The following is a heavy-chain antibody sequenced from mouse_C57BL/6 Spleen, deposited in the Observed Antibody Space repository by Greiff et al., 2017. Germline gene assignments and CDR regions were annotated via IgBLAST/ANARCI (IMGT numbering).Heavy chain of an antibody. J-gene: IGHJ3*01. Sequence: DVQLQESGPGLVKPSQSLSLTCSVTGYSITSGYYWNWIRQFPGNKLEWMGYISYDGSNNYNPSLKNRISITRDTSKNQFFLKLNSVTTEDTATYYCARGSIYDGYYGGFAYWGQGTLVTVSA. D-gene: IGHD2-3*01. CDR3: ARGSIYDGYYGGFAY. CDR1: GYSITSGYY. V-gene: IGHV3-6*01. CDR2: ISYDGSN.